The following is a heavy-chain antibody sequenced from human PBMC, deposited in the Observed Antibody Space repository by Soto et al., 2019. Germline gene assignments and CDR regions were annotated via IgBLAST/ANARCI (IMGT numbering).Heavy chain of an antibody. CDR3: ARHPIVVVVAATAYFDY. Sequence: SYRRGCISKPPGKGLEWIGSIYYSGSTYYNPSLKSRVTISVDTSKNQFSLKLSSVTAADTAVYYCARHPIVVVVAATAYFDYWGQGTLVTVSS. J-gene: IGHJ4*02. CDR2: IYYSGST. V-gene: IGHV4-39*01. D-gene: IGHD2-15*01. CDR1: SYR.